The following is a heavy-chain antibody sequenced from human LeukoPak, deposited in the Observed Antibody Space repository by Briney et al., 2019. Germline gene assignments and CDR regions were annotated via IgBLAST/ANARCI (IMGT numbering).Heavy chain of an antibody. Sequence: PGGSLRLSCAASGFTFSSYAMSWVRQAPGKGLEWVSAISGSGGSTYYADSVKGRFTISRDNSKNTLYLQMNSLRAEDTAVYYCAKDLGGFGEFTYFDYWGQGTLVTVSS. D-gene: IGHD3-10*01. CDR2: ISGSGGST. V-gene: IGHV3-23*01. J-gene: IGHJ4*02. CDR1: GFTFSSYA. CDR3: AKDLGGFGEFTYFDY.